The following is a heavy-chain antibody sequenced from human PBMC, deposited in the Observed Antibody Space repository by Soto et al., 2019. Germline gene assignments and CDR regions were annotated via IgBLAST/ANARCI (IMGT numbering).Heavy chain of an antibody. V-gene: IGHV1-46*01. CDR2: INPTSST. D-gene: IGHD6-19*01. CDR3: AKVGIAVAVYYYYGMDV. J-gene: IGHJ6*02. CDR1: GYTYTSYY. Sequence: APVKVSCKASGYTYTSYYRHWLLKAPGQGLEWMGIINPTSSTSYAQKFQGRVTMTRDTSTSTVYMELSSLRSEDTAVYYCAKVGIAVAVYYYYGMDVWGQGTTVTSP.